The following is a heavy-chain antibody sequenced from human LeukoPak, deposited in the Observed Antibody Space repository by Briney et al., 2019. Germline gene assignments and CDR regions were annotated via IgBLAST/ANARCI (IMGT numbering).Heavy chain of an antibody. CDR1: GFTFSGSW. CDR3: AKEGTWGNWYFDL. CDR2: ISRDGLTK. J-gene: IGHJ2*01. Sequence: GGSLRLSCAASGFTFSGSWMAWVRQAPGRGLEWVAVISRDGLTKYYADSVKGRFTLHRDNSRNTLYLEMNSLRDEDTAVYYCAKEGTWGNWYFDLWGRGTLVIVTS. D-gene: IGHD3-16*01. V-gene: IGHV3-30*18.